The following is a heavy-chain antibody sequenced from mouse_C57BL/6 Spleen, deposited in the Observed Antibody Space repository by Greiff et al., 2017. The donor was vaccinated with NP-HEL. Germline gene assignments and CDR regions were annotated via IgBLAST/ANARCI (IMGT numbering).Heavy chain of an antibody. D-gene: IGHD1-1*01. V-gene: IGHV1-59*01. CDR2: IDPSDSYT. CDR3: AREEPTTVVDTDAMDY. CDR1: GYTFTSYW. Sequence: QVQLQQPGAELVRPGASVKLSCKASGYTFTSYWMHWVKQRPGQGLEWIGVIDPSDSYTNYNQKFKGKATLTVDTSSSTAYMQLSSLTSEDSAVYDGAREEPTTVVDTDAMDYWGQGTTVTVSS. J-gene: IGHJ4*01.